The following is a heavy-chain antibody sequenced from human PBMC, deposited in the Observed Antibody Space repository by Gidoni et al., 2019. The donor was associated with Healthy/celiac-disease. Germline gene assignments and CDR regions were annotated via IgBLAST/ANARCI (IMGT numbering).Heavy chain of an antibody. Sequence: VQLVESGGVLVQLGGSLLLSCAASGFTFRSYEMNWVRQAPGKGLEWVADIRSSGSNIYYADSVKGRFTISRDNAKNSLYLQMNSLRAEDTAVYYCARVVATIDTYYFDYWGQGTLVTVSS. CDR3: ARVVATIDTYYFDY. CDR1: GFTFRSYE. D-gene: IGHD5-12*01. V-gene: IGHV3-48*03. CDR2: IRSSGSNI. J-gene: IGHJ4*02.